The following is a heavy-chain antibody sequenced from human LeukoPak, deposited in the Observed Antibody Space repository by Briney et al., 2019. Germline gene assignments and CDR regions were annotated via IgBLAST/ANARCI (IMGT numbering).Heavy chain of an antibody. CDR2: IKTDGSN. D-gene: IGHD5-12*01. CDR3: ARGGYGYYYMDV. V-gene: IGHV3-74*01. Sequence: GGSLRLSCAASGFTFSSYWMHWVRQAPGKGLVWVSRIKTDGSNYYADSVKGRFTISRDNAKNTLYLEMNSLRAEDAAMYYCARGGYGYYYMDVWGKGTTVTVSS. CDR1: GFTFSSYW. J-gene: IGHJ6*03.